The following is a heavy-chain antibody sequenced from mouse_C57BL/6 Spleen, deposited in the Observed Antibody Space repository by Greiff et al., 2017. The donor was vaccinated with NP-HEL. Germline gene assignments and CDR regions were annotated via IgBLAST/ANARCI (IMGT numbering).Heavy chain of an antibody. CDR3: AREVEGSNLCDY. D-gene: IGHD6-1*01. V-gene: IGHV5-4*01. CDR2: ISDGGSYT. Sequence: EVQLVESGGGLVKPGGSLKLSCAASGFTFSSYAMSWVRQTPEKRLEWVATISDGGSYTYYPDNVKGRFTISRDNAKNNLYLQMSHLKSEDTAMYYCAREVEGSNLCDYWGQGTTLTVSS. CDR1: GFTFSSYA. J-gene: IGHJ2*01.